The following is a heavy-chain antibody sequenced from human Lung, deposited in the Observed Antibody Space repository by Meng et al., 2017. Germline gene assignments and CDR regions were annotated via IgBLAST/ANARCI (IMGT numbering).Heavy chain of an antibody. J-gene: IGHJ4*02. CDR3: ARGSYQPLLLSALDY. CDR1: EFTFSDYS. D-gene: IGHD2-15*01. V-gene: IGHV3-21*01. CDR2: ISNTGKYI. Sequence: EVQLVESGGGLVKPGGSLRLSCAASEFTFSDYSMNWVRQAPGKGLEWVSFISNTGKYIYYADSVKGRFTISRDNAKNSLYLQINSLRAEDTAVYYCARGSYQPLLLSALDYWSQGTLVTVSS.